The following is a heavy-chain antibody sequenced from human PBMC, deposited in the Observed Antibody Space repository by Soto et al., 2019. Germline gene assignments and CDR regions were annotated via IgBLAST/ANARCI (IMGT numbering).Heavy chain of an antibody. D-gene: IGHD6-19*01. CDR2: IYYTGNT. J-gene: IGHJ4*02. V-gene: IGHV4-39*01. Sequence: PSETLSLTCAVSGGSISSSSYYWGWIRQPPGKGLEWIGSIYYTGNTYYTPSLQSRVAISVGTSKNQFSLKLNSVTAADTAVYYCARRTVNIRTFYSGLKTHCFDYWGQGALVTVSS. CDR1: GGSISSSSYY. CDR3: ARRTVNIRTFYSGLKTHCFDY.